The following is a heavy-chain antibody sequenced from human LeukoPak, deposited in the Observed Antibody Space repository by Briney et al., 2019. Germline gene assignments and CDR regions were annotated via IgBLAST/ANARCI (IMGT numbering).Heavy chain of an antibody. D-gene: IGHD3-16*01. J-gene: IGHJ4*02. V-gene: IGHV5-51*01. Sequence: GESLKISCKGSGYSFTSYWIGWVRQMPGKGLEWMGIIYPGDPDTRYSPSLQGQVTISADKSISTAYLQWSSLKASDTAMYYCARPTAYYDYVWGSFIDWGQGTLVTVSS. CDR2: IYPGDPDT. CDR1: GYSFTSYW. CDR3: ARPTAYYDYVWGSFID.